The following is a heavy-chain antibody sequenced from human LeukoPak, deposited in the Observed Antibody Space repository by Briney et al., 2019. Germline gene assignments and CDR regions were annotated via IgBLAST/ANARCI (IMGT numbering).Heavy chain of an antibody. V-gene: IGHV1-18*04. J-gene: IGHJ4*02. Sequence: ASVKVSCKASGYTFTSYGISWVRPAPGQGLEWMGWISAYNGNTNYAQKLQGRVTMTTDTSTSTAYMELRSLRSDDTAVYYCARGGRSNIVVVPAAHTYDYWGQGTLITVSS. CDR1: GYTFTSYG. D-gene: IGHD2-2*01. CDR3: ARGGRSNIVVVPAAHTYDY. CDR2: ISAYNGNT.